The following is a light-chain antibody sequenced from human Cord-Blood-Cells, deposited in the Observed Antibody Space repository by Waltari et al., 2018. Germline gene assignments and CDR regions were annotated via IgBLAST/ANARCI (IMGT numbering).Light chain of an antibody. CDR1: QSISSY. V-gene: IGKV1-39*01. CDR2: AAS. CDR3: QQIYSTPLT. Sequence: DIKMTQSPSSMSACVGDRVTITCRACQSISSYLNWYQQKPWKAPKLLIYAASCLQSGVPSRFSGIGSGTDFTLTISSLLPEDFATYYCQQIYSTPLTFGGGTKVEIK. J-gene: IGKJ4*01.